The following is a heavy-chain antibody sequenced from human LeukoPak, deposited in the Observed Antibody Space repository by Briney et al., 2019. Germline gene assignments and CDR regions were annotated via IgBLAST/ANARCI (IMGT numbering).Heavy chain of an antibody. Sequence: GGSLRLSCAASGFTFSSYAMSWVRQAPGKGLEWVSTISGSGGATYYADSVKGRFTISRDNSKITLYLQMNGLRAEDTALFYCAKAVVVVPAATPFDYWGRGTLVTVSS. CDR3: AKAVVVVPAATPFDY. D-gene: IGHD2-2*01. V-gene: IGHV3-23*01. CDR2: ISGSGGAT. CDR1: GFTFSSYA. J-gene: IGHJ4*02.